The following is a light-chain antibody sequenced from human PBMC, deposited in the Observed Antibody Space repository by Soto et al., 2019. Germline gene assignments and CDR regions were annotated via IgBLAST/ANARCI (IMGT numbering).Light chain of an antibody. V-gene: IGKV1-5*03. J-gene: IGKJ1*01. CDR1: QSISSW. CDR3: KHYNSYSEA. CDR2: KAS. Sequence: IQMTQSPSTLSASLGDRLTHTCRASQSISSWLTWYQQKPGKAPKLLIYKASSLESGVPSRFSGSGSGTEFTLTISSLQPDDFATYYCKHYNSYSEAFGQRAKVDI.